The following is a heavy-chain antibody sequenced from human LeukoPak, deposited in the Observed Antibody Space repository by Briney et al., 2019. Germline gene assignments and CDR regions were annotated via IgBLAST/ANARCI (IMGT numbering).Heavy chain of an antibody. CDR3: ARHADLLTGYPLDY. Sequence: ASETLSLTCTVSGGSISNYYWTWIRQPPGKGLEWIGYVYYTGKTNYNPSLKSRVTMSVDTSKNQFSLKLSSVTAADTAVYYCARHADLLTGYPLDYWGQGTLVTVSS. D-gene: IGHD3-9*01. J-gene: IGHJ4*02. V-gene: IGHV4-59*08. CDR2: VYYTGKT. CDR1: GGSISNYY.